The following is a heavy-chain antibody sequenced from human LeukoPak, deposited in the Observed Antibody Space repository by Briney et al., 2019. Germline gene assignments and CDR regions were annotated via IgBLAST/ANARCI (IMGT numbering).Heavy chain of an antibody. V-gene: IGHV4-34*01. CDR2: INHTART. J-gene: IGHJ1*01. Sequence: XYWXWXRQXPXXXXEXXGEINHTARTNSTPSLKSRVTISVDTSKHQFSLKLSSVTAADTAVYYCARPGSGYSYGLVFQHWGQGTLVTVSS. CDR1: XY. D-gene: IGHD5-18*01. CDR3: ARPGSGYSYGLVFQH.